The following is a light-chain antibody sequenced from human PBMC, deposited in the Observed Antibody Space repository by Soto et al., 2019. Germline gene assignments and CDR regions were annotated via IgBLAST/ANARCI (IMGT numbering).Light chain of an antibody. CDR3: QQYDNLPT. Sequence: QMTQSPSSLSASVVDRVTITCQASQNIHNYLNWYQQKPGRAPKLLIYDASNLEAGVPSRFRGSGSGTDFTFTISRLQPEDIATYYCQQYDNLPTFGQGTRLEIK. J-gene: IGKJ5*01. CDR2: DAS. V-gene: IGKV1-33*01. CDR1: QNIHNY.